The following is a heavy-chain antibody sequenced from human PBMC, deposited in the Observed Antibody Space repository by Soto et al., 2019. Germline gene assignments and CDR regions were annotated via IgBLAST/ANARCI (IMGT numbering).Heavy chain of an antibody. CDR1: GYTFTGYY. CDR2: INPNSGGT. Sequence: QVQLVQSGAEVKKPGAAVKVSCKASGYTFTGYYMHWVRQAPGQGLEWMGWINPNSGGTNYAQKFQGRVTMTRDRSISPAYMELSRLRSDDTAVYYCAGGDGALMVYAIGGYGMDVWGQGTTVTVSS. CDR3: AGGDGALMVYAIGGYGMDV. J-gene: IGHJ6*02. V-gene: IGHV1-2*02. D-gene: IGHD2-8*01.